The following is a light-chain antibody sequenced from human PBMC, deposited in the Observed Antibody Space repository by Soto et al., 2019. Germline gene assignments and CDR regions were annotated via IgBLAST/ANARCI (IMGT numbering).Light chain of an antibody. J-gene: IGKJ4*01. Sequence: EPVLTQSPGTLSLSPGDRATLSCRASQSVSSTFLAWYQQKPGQAPRLLIYGASSRATGIPDRFTGSGSGTDFTLTITRLEPEDFAVYYCQQYGNSPPRVTFGGGTKVDIK. V-gene: IGKV3-20*01. CDR2: GAS. CDR1: QSVSSTF. CDR3: QQYGNSPPRVT.